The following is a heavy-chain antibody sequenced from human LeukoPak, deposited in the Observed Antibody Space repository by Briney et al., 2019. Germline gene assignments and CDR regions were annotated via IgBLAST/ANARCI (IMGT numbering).Heavy chain of an antibody. V-gene: IGHV3-23*01. D-gene: IGHD1-26*01. Sequence: GGSLTLSCAASGFSFTSDAMHWVRHAPWKGLEWVSTISGGGGSTYYADSVKGRFTISRDNSKNTLYLQVNSLRAEDTAVYYCAKGGKWDVTPFDYWGQGTLVTVSS. CDR1: GFSFTSDA. CDR2: ISGGGGST. J-gene: IGHJ4*02. CDR3: AKGGKWDVTPFDY.